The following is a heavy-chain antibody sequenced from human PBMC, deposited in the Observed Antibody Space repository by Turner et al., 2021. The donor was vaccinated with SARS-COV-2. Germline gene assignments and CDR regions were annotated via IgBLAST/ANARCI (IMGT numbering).Heavy chain of an antibody. J-gene: IGHJ4*02. V-gene: IGHV3-48*03. Sequence: EVQLVESGGGLVQPGGSLRLSCSASGFSFRTFEMNWVRQAPGKGLEWLSYINNGGSTIHYADSVKGRFTVSRDNAKNSLYLQLNSLKAEDTAVYYCAREYYGLLAGYYLDSWGQGTLVTVSS. CDR1: GFSFRTFE. CDR2: INNGGSTI. D-gene: IGHD3-9*01. CDR3: AREYYGLLAGYYLDS.